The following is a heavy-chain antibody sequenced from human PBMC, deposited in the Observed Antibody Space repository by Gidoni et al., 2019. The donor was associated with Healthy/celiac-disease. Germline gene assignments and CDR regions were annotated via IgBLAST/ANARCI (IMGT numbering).Heavy chain of an antibody. V-gene: IGHV4-59*01. CDR1: GGSISSYY. Sequence: QVQLPESGPGLVKPSETLSLTCTVSGGSISSYYWSWIRQPPGKGLEWIGYIYYSGSTNYNPSLKSRVTISVDTSKNQFSLKLSSVTAADTAVYYCAREGVGELAIDYWGQGTLVTVSS. D-gene: IGHD3-10*01. J-gene: IGHJ4*02. CDR3: AREGVGELAIDY. CDR2: IYYSGST.